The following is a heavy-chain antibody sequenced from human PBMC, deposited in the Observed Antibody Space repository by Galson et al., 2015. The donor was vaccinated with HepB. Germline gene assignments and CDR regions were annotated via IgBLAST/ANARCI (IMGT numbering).Heavy chain of an antibody. J-gene: IGHJ4*02. V-gene: IGHV4-59*01. D-gene: IGHD3-16*02. CDR2: IYYSGST. Sequence: LSLTCTVSGGSISSYYWSWIRQPPGKGLEWIGYIYYSGSTNYNPSLKSRVTISVDTSKNQFSLKLSSVTAADTAVYYCAGSDYDYVWGSYRYSFDYWGQGTLVTVSS. CDR3: AGSDYDYVWGSYRYSFDY. CDR1: GGSISSYY.